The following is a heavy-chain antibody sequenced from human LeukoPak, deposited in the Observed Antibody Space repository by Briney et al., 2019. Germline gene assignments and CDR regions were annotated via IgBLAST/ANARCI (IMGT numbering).Heavy chain of an antibody. V-gene: IGHV4-39*01. CDR2: IYYSGST. D-gene: IGHD2-15*01. CDR1: GGSISSSSYY. Sequence: KPSETLSLTCTVSGGSISSSSYYWGWIRQPPGKGLEWIGSIYYSGSTYYNPSLKSRVTISVDTSKNQFSLKLSSVTAADTAVYYCARRPPLRYFDYWGQGTLVTVSS. J-gene: IGHJ4*02. CDR3: ARRPPLRYFDY.